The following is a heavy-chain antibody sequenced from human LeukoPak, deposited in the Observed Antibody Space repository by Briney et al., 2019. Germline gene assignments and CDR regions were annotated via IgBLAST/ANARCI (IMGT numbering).Heavy chain of an antibody. Sequence: VGSLRLSCAASGFTASSNYMSWVREAPGKGLEWVSVIYSGGSTYYADSVKGRFTISRDNSKNTLYLQMNSLRAEDTAAYYCARGGPAAGRFDYWGQRTLVTVSS. CDR1: GFTASSNY. CDR3: ARGGPAAGRFDY. J-gene: IGHJ4*02. V-gene: IGHV3-66*01. D-gene: IGHD6-13*01. CDR2: IYSGGST.